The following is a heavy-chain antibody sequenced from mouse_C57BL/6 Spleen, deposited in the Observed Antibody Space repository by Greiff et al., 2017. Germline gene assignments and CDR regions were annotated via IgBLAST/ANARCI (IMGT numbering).Heavy chain of an antibody. CDR3: ARDFTSGVAFDD. Sequence: HVQLQPSGAELVQPGASVKISCKASGSAFSSYGMHWVKQRPGKGLEWIGQIYPGDGDTNYNGTFKGQATLTADKSSSTAYMQRSSLTSEDSAVYFCARDFTSGVAFDDWGQGTTLTVSS. CDR2: IYPGDGDT. V-gene: IGHV1-80*01. CDR1: GSAFSSYG. D-gene: IGHD1-1*01. J-gene: IGHJ2*01.